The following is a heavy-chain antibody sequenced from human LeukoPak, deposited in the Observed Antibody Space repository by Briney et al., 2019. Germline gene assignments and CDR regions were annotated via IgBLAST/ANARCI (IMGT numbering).Heavy chain of an antibody. CDR1: GFTFSSYG. CDR3: AKEGSAWFGELFSYMDV. V-gene: IGHV3-30*02. D-gene: IGHD3-10*01. CDR2: IRYDGSNK. J-gene: IGHJ6*03. Sequence: GGSLRLSCAASGFTFSSYGMHWVRQAPGKGLEWVAFIRYDGSNKYYADSVKGRFTISRDNSKNTLYLQMNSLRAEDTAVYYCAKEGSAWFGELFSYMDVWGKGTTVTISS.